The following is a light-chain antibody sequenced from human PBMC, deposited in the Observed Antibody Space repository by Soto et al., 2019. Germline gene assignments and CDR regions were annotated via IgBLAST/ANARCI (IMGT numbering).Light chain of an antibody. J-gene: IGKJ1*01. Sequence: EIVWTQSPGTLSLSPGERATLSCRASQSVSNSYLAWYQRIPGQSPRLLIYGASRRATGIPDRFSGSGSGTDFTLTISRLEPEDFAVYYCQQYDSSPWTFGQGTKVEIK. CDR3: QQYDSSPWT. V-gene: IGKV3-20*01. CDR1: QSVSNSY. CDR2: GAS.